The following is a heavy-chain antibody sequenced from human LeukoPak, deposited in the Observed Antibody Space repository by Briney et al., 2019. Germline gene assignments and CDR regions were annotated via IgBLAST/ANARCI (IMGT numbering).Heavy chain of an antibody. V-gene: IGHV3-48*02. J-gene: IGHJ4*02. CDR2: ISSATTTI. CDR1: GFTFSAYS. CDR3: ANQEYYYGSGSYYNPLPFDY. Sequence: GGSLRLSCAASGFTFSAYSMYWVRQAPGKGLEWISYISSATTTIHCADSVKGRFTISRDNAKNTLYLQMNSLRDEDTAVYYCANQEYYYGSGSYYNPLPFDYWGQGTQVTVSS. D-gene: IGHD3-10*01.